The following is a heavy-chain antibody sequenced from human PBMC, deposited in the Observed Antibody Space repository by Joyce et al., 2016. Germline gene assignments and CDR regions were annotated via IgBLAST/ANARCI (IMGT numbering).Heavy chain of an antibody. Sequence: QITLKESGPTLVKPTQTLTLTCSFSGFSLNTSGEGVGWIRQPPGKALDWLALIYWDDDQQYSPSLKSRLTVTKDTSRNQVVLIMTDMDPVDTATYYCAVSGGAYKFGYWGQGTLVTVSS. V-gene: IGHV2-5*02. CDR3: AVSGGAYKFGY. CDR1: GFSLNTSGEG. J-gene: IGHJ4*02. D-gene: IGHD5-24*01. CDR2: IYWDDDQ.